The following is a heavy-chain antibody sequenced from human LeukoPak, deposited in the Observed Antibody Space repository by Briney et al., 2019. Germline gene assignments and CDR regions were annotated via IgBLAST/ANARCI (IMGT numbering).Heavy chain of an antibody. CDR2: IRSKVFGGTT. D-gene: IGHD5-18*01. CDR3: TRERVRGYSYGDPGY. CDR1: GFTFSSYW. J-gene: IGHJ4*02. V-gene: IGHV3-49*04. Sequence: PGGSLRLSCAASGFTFSSYWMSWVRQAPGKGLEWVSFIRSKVFGGTTEYAASVKGRFTISRDDSKSIAYLQMKSLKTEDTAVYYCTRERVRGYSYGDPGYWGQGTLVTVSS.